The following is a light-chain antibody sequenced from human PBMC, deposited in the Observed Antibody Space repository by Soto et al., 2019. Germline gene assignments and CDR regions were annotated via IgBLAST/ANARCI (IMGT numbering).Light chain of an antibody. CDR1: QGIRSY. Sequence: DIQLTQSPSYLSASVGDRVTVTCRASQGIRSYLAWYQQKPGKVPELLIYDASTLQSGVPSRFSGGGSGTEFTLTISSLQPEDVATYYCQKYDSAPYTFGLGTKLEIK. CDR3: QKYDSAPYT. CDR2: DAS. V-gene: IGKV1-27*01. J-gene: IGKJ2*01.